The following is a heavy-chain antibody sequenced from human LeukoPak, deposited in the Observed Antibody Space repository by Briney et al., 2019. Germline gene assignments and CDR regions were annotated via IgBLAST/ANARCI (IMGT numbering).Heavy chain of an antibody. V-gene: IGHV3-23*01. CDR2: FSGSGGST. J-gene: IGHJ4*02. D-gene: IGHD6-19*01. CDR1: EFTFRNYA. CDR3: AKGRVSTSGWTFNDY. Sequence: GGSLRLSCAASEFTFRNYALSWVRQAPGKGLEWVSSFSGSGGSTYYADSVKGRFTISRDNSKNTLYLQMNSLRAEDTAVYYCAKGRVSTSGWTFNDYWGQGTLVTVSS.